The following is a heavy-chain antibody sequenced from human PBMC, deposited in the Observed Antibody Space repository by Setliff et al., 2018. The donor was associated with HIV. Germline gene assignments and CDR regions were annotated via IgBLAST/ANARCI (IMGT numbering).Heavy chain of an antibody. V-gene: IGHV4-34*01. CDR1: Y. J-gene: IGHJ4*02. D-gene: IGHD3-10*01. CDR3: ARVSYGSGSYLDY. Sequence: YWSWIRQPPGKGLEWIGEINHSGSTNYNPSLKSRVTISVDTSKNQFSLKLSSVTAADTAVYYCARVSYGSGSYLDYWGQGTLVTVSS. CDR2: INHSGST.